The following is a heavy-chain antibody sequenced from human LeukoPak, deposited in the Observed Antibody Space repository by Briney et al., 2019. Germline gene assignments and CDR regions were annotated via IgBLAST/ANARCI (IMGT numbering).Heavy chain of an antibody. D-gene: IGHD3-3*01. J-gene: IGHJ4*02. CDR1: GLTFSNYW. CDR3: VSVRYYDFWSYYG. V-gene: IGHV3-74*01. Sequence: GGSLRLSCAVSGLTFSNYWMHWVRQAPGKGLVWVSHINSDGSSISYADSVKGRFTISRDNAKSTLYLQMNSLRADDTAVYYCVSVRYYDFWSYYGWGQGTLVTVSS. CDR2: INSDGSSI.